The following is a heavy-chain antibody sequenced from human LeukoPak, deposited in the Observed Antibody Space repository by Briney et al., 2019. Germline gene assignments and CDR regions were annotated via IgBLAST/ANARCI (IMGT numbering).Heavy chain of an antibody. Sequence: ASVKLSCKPSGYIFTNYYMHWVPQAPRHRLEWMETINPSGGSTTYAQKFQGRVTMTRDTSTRTVYMELSSLRSEDTAVYYCARDHGSAYYRAPRHWGQGTLVTVSS. D-gene: IGHD3-10*01. CDR1: GYIFTNYY. V-gene: IGHV1-46*01. CDR2: INPSGGST. J-gene: IGHJ4*02. CDR3: ARDHGSAYYRAPRH.